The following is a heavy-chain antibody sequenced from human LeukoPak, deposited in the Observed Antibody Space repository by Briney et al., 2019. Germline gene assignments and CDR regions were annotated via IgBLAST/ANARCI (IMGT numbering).Heavy chain of an antibody. CDR3: AREKLGSDYFDY. CDR2: ISYDGSNK. Sequence: GGSLRLSCAASGFTFSSYAMHWVRQPPGKGLEWVAVISYDGSNKYYTDSVKGRFTISRDNSKSTLYLQMNSLRAEDTAVYYCAREKLGSDYFDYWGQGTLVTVSS. CDR1: GFTFSSYA. D-gene: IGHD3-10*01. V-gene: IGHV3-30-3*01. J-gene: IGHJ4*02.